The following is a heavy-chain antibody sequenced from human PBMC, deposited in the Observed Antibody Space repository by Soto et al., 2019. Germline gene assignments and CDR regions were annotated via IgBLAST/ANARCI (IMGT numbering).Heavy chain of an antibody. J-gene: IGHJ6*02. Sequence: GESLKISCKGSGYSFTSYWIGWARQMPGKGLEWMGIIYPGDSDTRYSPSFQGQVTISADKSIRTAYLQWSSLKASDTAMYYCARRLYSGSYYRYYYGMDVWGQGTTVTVSS. CDR3: ARRLYSGSYYRYYYGMDV. V-gene: IGHV5-51*01. CDR2: IYPGDSDT. CDR1: GYSFTSYW. D-gene: IGHD1-26*01.